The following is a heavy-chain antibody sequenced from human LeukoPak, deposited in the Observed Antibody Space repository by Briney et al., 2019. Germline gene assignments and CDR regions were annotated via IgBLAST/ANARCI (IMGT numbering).Heavy chain of an antibody. CDR3: ARDVVAARGSFDY. V-gene: IGHV4-4*07. J-gene: IGHJ4*02. D-gene: IGHD2-2*01. Sequence: SETLSLTCTVSGYSISTSFYWSWIRQAAGKGLEWIGHIYTSGSTNYNPSLKSRVTMSVDMSKNQFSLKLRSVTAADTAVYYCARDVVAARGSFDYWGQGTLVTVSS. CDR2: IYTSGST. CDR1: GYSISTSFY.